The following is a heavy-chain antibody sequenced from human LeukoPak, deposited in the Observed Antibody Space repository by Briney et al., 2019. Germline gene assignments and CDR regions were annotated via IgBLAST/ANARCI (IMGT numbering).Heavy chain of an antibody. D-gene: IGHD1-7*01. CDR3: ARLQLRAYYMDV. Sequence: SETLSLTCAVSGGSISSGGYYWSWIRQHPGKGLEWIGYIYYSGSTYYNPSLKSRVTISVDTSKNQFSLKLSSVTAADTAVYYCARLQLRAYYMDVWGKGTTVTVSS. CDR1: GGSISSGGYY. V-gene: IGHV4-31*11. CDR2: IYYSGST. J-gene: IGHJ6*03.